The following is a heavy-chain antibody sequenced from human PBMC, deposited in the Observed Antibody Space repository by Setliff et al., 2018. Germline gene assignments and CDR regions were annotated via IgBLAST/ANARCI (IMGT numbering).Heavy chain of an antibody. V-gene: IGHV1-18*01. Sequence: VASVKVSCKASGYTFRNYAFAWVRQAPGQGLEWVGWISVYNGDTNYAQKFQGRVTITADESTSTAYMELSSLRSEDTAVYYCATLYYDRGPAPYYFDYWGQGTLVTVSS. J-gene: IGHJ4*02. CDR1: GYTFRNYA. CDR2: ISVYNGDT. D-gene: IGHD3-22*01. CDR3: ATLYYDRGPAPYYFDY.